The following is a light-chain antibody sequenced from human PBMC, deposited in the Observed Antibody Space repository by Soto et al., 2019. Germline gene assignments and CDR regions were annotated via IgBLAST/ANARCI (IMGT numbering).Light chain of an antibody. CDR1: QTVSSSY. Sequence: EIVLTQSPGTLSLSPGERATLSCRASQTVSSSYLAWYQHKTGQAPTLLIYGASSRATGIPDRFSGSGSGTDFTLIINRLEPEDFAVYYCQQYASSPGTFGQRTKVDIK. V-gene: IGKV3-20*01. J-gene: IGKJ1*01. CDR2: GAS. CDR3: QQYASSPGT.